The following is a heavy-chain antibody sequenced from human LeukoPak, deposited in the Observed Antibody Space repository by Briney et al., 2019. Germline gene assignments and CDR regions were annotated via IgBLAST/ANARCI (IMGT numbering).Heavy chain of an antibody. V-gene: IGHV3-23*01. CDR3: ASGTYRLGDY. J-gene: IGHJ4*02. CDR1: GLSFSTYA. Sequence: GGSLRLSCAASGLSFSTYAMSWVRQAPGKGLEWVAGISGSGVDTHYAGSVNGRFRISRDNSANTLYLQMNSLREEDTALYYCASGTYRLGDYWGQGTQVAVSP. CDR2: ISGSGVDT. D-gene: IGHD3-10*01.